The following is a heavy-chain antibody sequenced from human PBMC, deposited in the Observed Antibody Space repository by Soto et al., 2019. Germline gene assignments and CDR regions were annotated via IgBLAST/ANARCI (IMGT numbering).Heavy chain of an antibody. D-gene: IGHD3-9*01. V-gene: IGHV1-24*01. CDR2: FDPEDGET. CDR1: GYTLTELS. J-gene: IGHJ4*02. Sequence: ASVKVSCKVSGYTLTELSMHWVRQAPGKGLEWMGGFDPEDGETIYAQKFQGRVTMTEDTSTDTAYMELSSLRSEDTAVYYCATALPPSIYRARPDMVTGYYLTGYYFDYSGQGTLVTVAS. CDR3: ATALPPSIYRARPDMVTGYYLTGYYFDY.